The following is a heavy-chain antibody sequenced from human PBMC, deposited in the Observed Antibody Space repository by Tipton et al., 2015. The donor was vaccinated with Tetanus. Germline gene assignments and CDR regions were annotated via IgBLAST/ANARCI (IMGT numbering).Heavy chain of an antibody. V-gene: IGHV4-31*03. J-gene: IGHJ4*02. CDR1: GGSISSGGYY. D-gene: IGHD1-26*01. CDR3: ARDQARGARGWNYFDY. Sequence: GLVKPSQTLSLTCTVSGGSISSGGYYWSWIRQHPGKGLEWIGDIYNSGSPYYNPSLKSRVTISVDTSKYQFSLKLNSVTAADTAVYFCARDQARGARGWNYFDYWGQGTQVTVSS. CDR2: IYNSGSP.